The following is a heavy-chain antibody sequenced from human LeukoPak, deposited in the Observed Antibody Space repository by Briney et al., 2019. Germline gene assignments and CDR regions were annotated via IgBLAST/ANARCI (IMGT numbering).Heavy chain of an antibody. CDR1: GFTVSSNY. J-gene: IGHJ3*02. V-gene: IGHV3-53*01. D-gene: IGHD3-10*01. CDR2: IYSGGST. Sequence: PGGSLRLSCAASGFTVSSNYMSWVRQAPGKGLEWVSVIYSGGSTYYADSVKGRFTISRDNSKNTLYLQMNSLRAEDTAAYYCARGYYGSGSYYKTLGNAFDIWGQGTMVTVSS. CDR3: ARGYYGSGSYYKTLGNAFDI.